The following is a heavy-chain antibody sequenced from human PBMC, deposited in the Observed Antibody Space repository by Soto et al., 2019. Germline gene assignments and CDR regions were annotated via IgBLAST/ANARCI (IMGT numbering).Heavy chain of an antibody. V-gene: IGHV1-3*01. Sequence: QVQLVQSGAEVKKPGASVKVSCKASGDTFTSYAMHWVRQAPGQRLEWMGWINAGNGNTKSSQKFQGRVTITRDTSASTAYMELSSLRSEDTAVYYCVRGITMVRGGILDAFDSCGQGKMVTVSS. CDR2: INAGNGNT. CDR1: GDTFTSYA. CDR3: VRGITMVRGGILDAFDS. D-gene: IGHD3-10*01. J-gene: IGHJ3*02.